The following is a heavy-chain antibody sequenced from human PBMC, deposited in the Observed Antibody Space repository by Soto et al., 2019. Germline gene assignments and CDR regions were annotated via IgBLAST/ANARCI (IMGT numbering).Heavy chain of an antibody. J-gene: IGHJ4*02. D-gene: IGHD3-3*01. CDR3: ARGRYDEAITDY. CDR2: ISSSSYYI. Sequence: GGSLRLSCAASGFTFSSYSMNWVRQAPGKGLEWVSSISSSSYYIYYADSVKGRFTISRDSAKNSLYLQMNSLRAEDTAVYYCARGRYDEAITDYWGQGTLVTVSS. V-gene: IGHV3-21*06. CDR1: GFTFSSYS.